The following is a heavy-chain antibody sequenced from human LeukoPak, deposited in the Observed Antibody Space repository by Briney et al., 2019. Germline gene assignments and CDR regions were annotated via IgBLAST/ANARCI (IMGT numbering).Heavy chain of an antibody. Sequence: ASVKVSCKASGYTFTSYYMHWVRQAPGQGLEWMGIINPSGGSTSYAQKFQGRVTMTRDTSTSTVYMELSSLRSEDTAVYYCASQPAAGTHWFDPWGQGTLVTVSS. V-gene: IGHV1-46*01. CDR1: GYTFTSYY. CDR3: ASQPAAGTHWFDP. CDR2: INPSGGST. D-gene: IGHD6-13*01. J-gene: IGHJ5*02.